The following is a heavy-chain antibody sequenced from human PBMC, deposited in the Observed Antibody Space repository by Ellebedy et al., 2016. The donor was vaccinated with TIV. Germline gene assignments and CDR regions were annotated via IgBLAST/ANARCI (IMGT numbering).Heavy chain of an antibody. CDR1: GFTFSIYG. D-gene: IGHD6-19*01. J-gene: IGHJ4*02. CDR3: ARDPGIAVAGTVPPNIGFDL. Sequence: GESLKISCAASGFTFSIYGMQWVRQAPGKGLEWVALIWYGGTKKYYAESVKGRFTISRDNSKNTLYLQMNSLRAEDTAVYHCARDPGIAVAGTVPPNIGFDLWGQGTLLTVSS. CDR2: IWYGGTKK. V-gene: IGHV3-33*01.